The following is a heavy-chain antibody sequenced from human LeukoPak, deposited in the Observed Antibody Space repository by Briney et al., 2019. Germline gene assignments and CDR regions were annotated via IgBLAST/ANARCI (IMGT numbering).Heavy chain of an antibody. CDR1: GFTFSSYA. Sequence: GGSLRLSFAASGFTFSSYAMSWVRQAPGKGLEWVSAISGSGGSTYYADSVKGRFTISRDNAKNSLYLQMNSLRAEDTAVYYSAREPFWSGYYSNLHFDYWGQGTLVTVSS. V-gene: IGHV3-23*01. D-gene: IGHD3-3*01. J-gene: IGHJ4*02. CDR2: ISGSGGST. CDR3: AREPFWSGYYSNLHFDY.